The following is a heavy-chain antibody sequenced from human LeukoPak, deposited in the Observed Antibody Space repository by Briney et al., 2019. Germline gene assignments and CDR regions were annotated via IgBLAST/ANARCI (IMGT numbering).Heavy chain of an antibody. CDR1: GFTFSSYG. Sequence: GGSLRLSCAASGFTFSSYGMHWVRQAPGKGLEWVAVIWYDGSNKYYADSVKGRFTISRDNSKNTLYLQMNSLKAEDTAVYYCAKDSGPTLLYPAFDYWGQGTLVTVSS. D-gene: IGHD2-2*02. V-gene: IGHV3-30*02. J-gene: IGHJ4*02. CDR3: AKDSGPTLLYPAFDY. CDR2: IWYDGSNK.